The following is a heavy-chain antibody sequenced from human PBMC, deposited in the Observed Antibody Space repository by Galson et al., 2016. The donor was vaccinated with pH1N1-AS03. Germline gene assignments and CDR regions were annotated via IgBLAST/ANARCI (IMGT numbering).Heavy chain of an antibody. CDR2: ISYDGSEK. CDR3: VRSLAAAGNY. J-gene: IGHJ4*02. V-gene: IGHV3-30*04. Sequence: SCKASGYTFTSYDINWVRQAPGKGLEWVAFISYDGSEKYYADSVQGRVTISRDNSKNTVHLELNSLGGADTAVYYCVRSLAAAGNYWGQGTLVTVSS. D-gene: IGHD6-13*01. CDR1: GYTFTSYD.